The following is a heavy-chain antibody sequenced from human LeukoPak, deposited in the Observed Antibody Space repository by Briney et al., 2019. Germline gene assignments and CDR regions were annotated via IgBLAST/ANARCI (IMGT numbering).Heavy chain of an antibody. J-gene: IGHJ4*02. CDR2: ISSSSSYI. V-gene: IGHV3-21*01. D-gene: IGHD1-26*01. CDR1: GFTFSSYN. Sequence: GGSLRLSCVASGFTFSSYNMNWVRQAPGKGLEWVSSISSSSSYIYYADSVKGRFTISRDNAKNSLYLQMNSLRAEDTAVYYCARAISYSQDFWGQGTLVTVSS. CDR3: ARAISYSQDF.